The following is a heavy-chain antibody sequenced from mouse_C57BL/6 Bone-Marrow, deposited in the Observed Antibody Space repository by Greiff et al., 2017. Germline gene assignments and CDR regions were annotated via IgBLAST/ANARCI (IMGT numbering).Heavy chain of an antibody. CDR2: IYPRSGNT. Sequence: VKLQESGAELARPGASVQLSCKASGYTFTSYGISWVKQRTGQGLEWIGEIYPRSGNTYYNEKFKGKATLTADKSSSTAYMELRSLTSEDSAVYFCARGTYYSNLGSMDYWGQGTSVTVSS. J-gene: IGHJ4*01. V-gene: IGHV1-81*01. CDR1: GYTFTSYG. CDR3: ARGTYYSNLGSMDY. D-gene: IGHD2-5*01.